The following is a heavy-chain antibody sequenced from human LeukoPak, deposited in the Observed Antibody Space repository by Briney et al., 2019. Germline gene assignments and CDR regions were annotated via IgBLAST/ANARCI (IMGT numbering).Heavy chain of an antibody. D-gene: IGHD3-10*01. CDR1: GFIVSSNY. J-gene: IGHJ3*02. Sequence: GGSLRLSCAASGFIVSSNYMSWVRQAPGKGLEWVSVIYSGGTTFYSDSVKGRFTISRDNSKNTLYLQMNSLRAEDTAVYYCARGYYGSGNYYYYAFDIWGQGTTVTVSS. V-gene: IGHV3-66*01. CDR2: IYSGGTT. CDR3: ARGYYGSGNYYYYAFDI.